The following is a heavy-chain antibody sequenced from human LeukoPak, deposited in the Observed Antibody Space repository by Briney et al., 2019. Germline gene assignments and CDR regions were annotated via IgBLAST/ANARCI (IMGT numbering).Heavy chain of an antibody. CDR1: GGSINNYY. V-gene: IGHV4-34*01. CDR2: INHSGST. J-gene: IGHJ4*02. CDR3: ARDTGIAGSISIDY. Sequence: SETLSLTCTVSGGSINNYYWSWIRQPPGKGLEWIGEINHSGSTNYNPSLKSRVTISVDTSKNQFSLKLSSVTAADTAVYYCARDTGIAGSISIDYWGQGTLVTVSS. D-gene: IGHD1-20*01.